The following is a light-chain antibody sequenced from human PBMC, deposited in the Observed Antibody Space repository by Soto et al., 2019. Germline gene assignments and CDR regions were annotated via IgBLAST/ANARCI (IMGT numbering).Light chain of an antibody. CDR1: QSISSY. CDR3: QQSYSTPPT. CDR2: AAS. J-gene: IGKJ1*01. V-gene: IGKV1-39*01. Sequence: DIQMTQSPSSLSASVGDRVTITCRASQSISSYLNWYQQKPGKAPKLLIYAASSLHSGVPSRFSRSGSRTDFTLTINSLQPEDFATYYCQQSYSTPPTFGQATKVEIK.